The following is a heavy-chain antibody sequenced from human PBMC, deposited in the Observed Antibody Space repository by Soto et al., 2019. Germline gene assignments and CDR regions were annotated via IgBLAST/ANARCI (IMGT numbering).Heavy chain of an antibody. CDR1: GFTFSSYA. J-gene: IGHJ5*02. CDR2: ISGSGGST. V-gene: IGHV3-23*01. D-gene: IGHD3-10*01. Sequence: VGSLRLSCAASGFTFSSYAMSWVRQAPGKGLEWVSAISGSGGSTYYADSVKGRFTISRDNSKNTLYLQMNSLRAEDTAVYYCANPRWFGELFLFDPWGQGTLVTVSS. CDR3: ANPRWFGELFLFDP.